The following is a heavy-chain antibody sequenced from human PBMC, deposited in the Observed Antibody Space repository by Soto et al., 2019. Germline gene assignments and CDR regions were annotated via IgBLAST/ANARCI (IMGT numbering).Heavy chain of an antibody. Sequence: GGSLRLSCAASGFIFSSYWMSWVRQAQGKGLEWVANIKQDGSEKYYVDSVKGRFTISRDNAKNSLYLQMNSLRAEDTAVYYCARDLLPLSTVTTTLQTDYWGQGTLVTVSS. D-gene: IGHD4-17*01. CDR3: ARDLLPLSTVTTTLQTDY. CDR2: IKQDGSEK. J-gene: IGHJ4*02. V-gene: IGHV3-7*05. CDR1: GFIFSSYW.